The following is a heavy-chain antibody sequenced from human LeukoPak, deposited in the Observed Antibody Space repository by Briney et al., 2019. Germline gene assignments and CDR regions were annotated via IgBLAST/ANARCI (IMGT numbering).Heavy chain of an antibody. D-gene: IGHD3-10*01. J-gene: IGHJ4*02. CDR2: IRGGGVNI. CDR1: GFPFISCA. V-gene: IGHV3-23*01. CDR3: AKEFFGSGNYFNGVFDS. Sequence: GSLRLSCAASGFPFISCAMSWVRQAPGKGLEWVSSIRGGGVNIQYAVSVKGRFTISRDNSNNTLHLQMNSLRVEDTAVYYCAKEFFGSGNYFNGVFDSWGQGALVTVSS.